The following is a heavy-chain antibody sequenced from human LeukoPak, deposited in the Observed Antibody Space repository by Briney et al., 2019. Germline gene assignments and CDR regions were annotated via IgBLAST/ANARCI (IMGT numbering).Heavy chain of an antibody. CDR3: ARERITMVREGNFDY. D-gene: IGHD3-10*01. CDR1: GFTFSSYW. Sequence: PGGSLRLSCAASGFTFSSYWMHWVRQAPGKGLVWVSRINSDGSSTSYADSVKGRFTISRDNAKNTLYLQMNSLRAADTAVYYCARERITMVREGNFDYWGQGTLVTVSS. J-gene: IGHJ4*02. CDR2: INSDGSST. V-gene: IGHV3-74*01.